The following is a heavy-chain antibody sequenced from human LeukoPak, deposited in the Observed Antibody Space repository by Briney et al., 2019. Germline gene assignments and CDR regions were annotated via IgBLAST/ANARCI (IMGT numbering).Heavy chain of an antibody. V-gene: IGHV3-48*04. J-gene: IGHJ4*02. D-gene: IGHD5-24*01. CDR2: ISSSSSTI. CDR3: AREDSWEMALDY. Sequence: PGGSLRLSCAASGFSISSSAMNWVRQAPGKGLEWVSYISSSSSTIYYADSVKGRFTISRDNAKNSLYPQMNSLRAEDTAVYYCAREDSWEMALDYWGQGTLVTVSS. CDR1: GFSISSSA.